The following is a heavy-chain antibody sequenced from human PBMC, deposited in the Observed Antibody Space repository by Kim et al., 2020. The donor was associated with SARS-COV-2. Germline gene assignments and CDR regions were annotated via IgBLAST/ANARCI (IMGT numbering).Heavy chain of an antibody. V-gene: IGHV3-48*03. CDR2: ISSSGSTI. Sequence: GGSLRLSCAASGFTFSSYEMNWVRQAPGKGLEWVSYISSSGSTIYYADSVKGRFTISRDNAKNSLYLQMNSLRAEDTAVYYCARENYYDSSGYYYGYYGMDVWGQGTTVTVSS. CDR1: GFTFSSYE. CDR3: ARENYYDSSGYYYGYYGMDV. D-gene: IGHD3-22*01. J-gene: IGHJ6*02.